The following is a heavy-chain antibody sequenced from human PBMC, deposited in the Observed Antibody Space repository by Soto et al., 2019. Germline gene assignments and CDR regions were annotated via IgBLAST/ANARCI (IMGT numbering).Heavy chain of an antibody. J-gene: IGHJ4*02. CDR3: ARGGGYSYGAIDY. V-gene: IGHV4-31*03. CDR2: IYYSGST. Sequence: QVQLQESGPGLVKPSQTLSLTCTVSGGSISSGGYYWSWIRQHPGKGLEWIGYIYYSGSTYYNPYLKSRVTISVDTSKNQFSLKLSSVTAADTAVYYCARGGGYSYGAIDYWGQGTLVTVSS. D-gene: IGHD5-18*01. CDR1: GGSISSGGYY.